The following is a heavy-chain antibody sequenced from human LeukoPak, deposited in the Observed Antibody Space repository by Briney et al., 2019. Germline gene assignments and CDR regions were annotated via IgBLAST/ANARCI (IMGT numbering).Heavy chain of an antibody. CDR2: IYPGDSDT. CDR1: GYTFTSYW. J-gene: IGHJ5*02. Sequence: GESLKISCKGSGYTFTSYWIGWVRQMPGKGLEWMGIIYPGDSDTRYSPSFQGQVTISADKSISTAYLQWSSLKASDTAMYYCARRYYGSGSYYNWFDPLGQGTLVTVSS. V-gene: IGHV5-51*01. CDR3: ARRYYGSGSYYNWFDP. D-gene: IGHD3-10*01.